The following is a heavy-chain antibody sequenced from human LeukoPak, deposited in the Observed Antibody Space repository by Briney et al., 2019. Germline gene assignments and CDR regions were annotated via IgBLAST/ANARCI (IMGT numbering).Heavy chain of an antibody. Sequence: ASVKVSCKTSGYSFTDYYMHWVRQAPGQGLEWMGWIIPNSGGTSSAQKFQGRVTMTRDTSITTVYMEVSWLTSDDTAIYYCARADRPDGGPYLIGPWGQGTLVTVFS. J-gene: IGHJ5*02. CDR1: GYSFTDYY. CDR2: IIPNSGGT. CDR3: ARADRPDGGPYLIGP. V-gene: IGHV1-2*02. D-gene: IGHD2-21*01.